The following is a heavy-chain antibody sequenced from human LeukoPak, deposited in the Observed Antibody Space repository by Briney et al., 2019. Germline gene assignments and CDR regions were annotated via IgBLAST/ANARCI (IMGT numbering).Heavy chain of an antibody. CDR1: GFTFSSYW. CDR2: IKQDGSEK. J-gene: IGHJ3*02. D-gene: IGHD3-3*01. CDR3: ASIRYYDFWSGYRDAFDI. Sequence: PGGSLRLSCAASGFTFSSYWMSWVRQAPGKGLEWVANIKQDGSEKYYVDSVKGRFTISRDNAKNSLYLQMNSLRAEDTAVYYCASIRYYDFWSGYRDAFDIWGQGTMVTVSS. V-gene: IGHV3-7*01.